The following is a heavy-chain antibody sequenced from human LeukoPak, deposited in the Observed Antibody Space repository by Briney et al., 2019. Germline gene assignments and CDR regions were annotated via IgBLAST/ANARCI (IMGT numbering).Heavy chain of an antibody. J-gene: IGHJ4*02. CDR2: IKQDGSEK. CDR1: GLTFSSYW. Sequence: GGSLRLSCAASGLTFSSYWMSWVRQAPGKGLEWVASIKQDGSEKYYMDSVKGRFTISRDNAKNSLYLQMNSLRAEDTAVYYCAPKIENWGQGTLVTVSS. V-gene: IGHV3-7*01. D-gene: IGHD5-24*01. CDR3: APKIEN.